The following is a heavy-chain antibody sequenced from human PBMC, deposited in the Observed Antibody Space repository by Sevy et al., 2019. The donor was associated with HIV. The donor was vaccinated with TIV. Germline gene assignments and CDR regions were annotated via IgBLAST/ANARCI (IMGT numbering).Heavy chain of an antibody. V-gene: IGHV4-39*01. Sequence: SETLSLTCTVSGGSISSSSYYWGWIRQSPGKGLEWIGSIYYSGSTYYNPSLKSRVTISVDRSKNQFSLKLSSVTAADTAVYYCARRAWAVTGTGIYWGQGTLVTVSS. CDR3: ARRAWAVTGTGIY. D-gene: IGHD6-19*01. CDR2: IYYSGST. CDR1: GGSISSSSYY. J-gene: IGHJ4*02.